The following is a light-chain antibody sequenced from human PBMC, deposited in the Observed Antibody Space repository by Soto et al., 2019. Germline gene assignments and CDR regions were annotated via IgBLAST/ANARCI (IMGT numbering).Light chain of an antibody. CDR1: QSISSW. CDR3: QQYNVYSRT. J-gene: IGKJ1*01. V-gene: IGKV1-5*03. CDR2: KAS. Sequence: DIQMTQSPSTLSASVGDRVTITCRASQSISSWLAWYQQKPGKAPKLLIYKASSLQTGVPSRFSGSGSGTEFTLTIGSLHPDDFATYYCQQYNVYSRTFGQGTKVDIK.